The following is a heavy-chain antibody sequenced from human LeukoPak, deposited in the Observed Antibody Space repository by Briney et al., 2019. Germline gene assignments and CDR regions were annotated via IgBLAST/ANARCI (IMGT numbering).Heavy chain of an antibody. Sequence: KPSATLSLTCTVSGGSISSYYWSWIRQPPGKGLEWIGYIYYSGSTNYNPSLKSRVTISVDTSKNQFSLKLSSVTAADTAMYYCARSRLPTVVTPFGYYYYYMDVWGKGTTVIVSS. D-gene: IGHD4-23*01. J-gene: IGHJ6*03. V-gene: IGHV4-59*08. CDR2: IYYSGST. CDR3: ARSRLPTVVTPFGYYYYYMDV. CDR1: GGSISSYY.